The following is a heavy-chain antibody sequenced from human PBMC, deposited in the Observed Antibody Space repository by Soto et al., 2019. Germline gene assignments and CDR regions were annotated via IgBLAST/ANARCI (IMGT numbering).Heavy chain of an antibody. CDR1: GGSFSGYY. CDR2: INHSGST. CDR3: AKETYSGSSHFDY. V-gene: IGHV4-34*01. J-gene: IGHJ4*02. D-gene: IGHD1-26*01. Sequence: PSETLSLTCAVYGGSFSGYYWSWIRQPPGKGLEWIGEINHSGSTNYNPSLKSRVTISVDTSKNQFSLKLSSVTAADTAVYYCAKETYSGSSHFDYWGQGTLVTVSS.